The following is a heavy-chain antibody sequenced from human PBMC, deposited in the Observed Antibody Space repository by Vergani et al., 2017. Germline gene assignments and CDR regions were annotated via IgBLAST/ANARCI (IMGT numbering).Heavy chain of an antibody. V-gene: IGHV1-2*02. CDR2: INPNSGGT. D-gene: IGHD1-1*01. CDR3: ASQRGGTGRKGYEGFDP. Sequence: QVQLVQSGAEVKKPGASVKVSCKASGYTFTGYYMHWVRQAPGQGLEWMGWINPNSGGTNYAQKFQGRVTMTRDTSISTAYMELSRLRSDDTAVYYCASQRGGTGRKGYEGFDPWGQGTLVTVSS. CDR1: GYTFTGYY. J-gene: IGHJ5*02.